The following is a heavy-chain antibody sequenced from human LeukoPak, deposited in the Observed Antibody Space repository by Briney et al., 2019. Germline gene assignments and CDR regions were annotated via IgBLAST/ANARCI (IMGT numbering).Heavy chain of an antibody. CDR3: ARGSRGYSYGSSFNYYYMDV. D-gene: IGHD5-18*01. J-gene: IGHJ6*03. CDR2: IYTSGST. Sequence: SETLSLTCTVSGGSISSYYWSWIRQPAGKGLEWIGRIYTSGSTNYNPSLKSRVTISVDTSKNQFSLKLSSVTAADTAVYYCARGSRGYSYGSSFNYYYMDVWGKGTTVTVSS. CDR1: GGSISSYY. V-gene: IGHV4-4*07.